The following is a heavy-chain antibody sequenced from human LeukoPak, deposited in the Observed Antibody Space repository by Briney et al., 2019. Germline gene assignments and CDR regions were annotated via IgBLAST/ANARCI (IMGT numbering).Heavy chain of an antibody. CDR2: INPSDSST. D-gene: IGHD2-2*01. Sequence: ASVKVSCKASGYSFTSYYMHWVRQAPGQGLEWMGIINPSDSSTSYAQKFQGRVTMTRDTSTSTVYMELSSLRSEDTAVYYCARGPVVPAASRIFDYWGQGTLVTVSS. CDR1: GYSFTSYY. V-gene: IGHV1-46*01. CDR3: ARGPVVPAASRIFDY. J-gene: IGHJ4*02.